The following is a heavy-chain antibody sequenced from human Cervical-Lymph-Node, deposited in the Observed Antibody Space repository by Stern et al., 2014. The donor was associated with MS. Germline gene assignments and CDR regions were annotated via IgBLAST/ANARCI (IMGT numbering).Heavy chain of an antibody. D-gene: IGHD1-14*01. CDR2: IWHDGSNE. V-gene: IGHV3-33*01. Sequence: VQLVESGGGVVQPGRSLRLSCAASEFSFSSFGMHWVRQAPGKGLEWVAVIWHDGSNENYSDSVKGRFTISRDNSKNTLYLQMNSPRAEDTAVYYCARSMKPYAMDVWGQGTTVTVSS. J-gene: IGHJ6*02. CDR3: ARSMKPYAMDV. CDR1: EFSFSSFG.